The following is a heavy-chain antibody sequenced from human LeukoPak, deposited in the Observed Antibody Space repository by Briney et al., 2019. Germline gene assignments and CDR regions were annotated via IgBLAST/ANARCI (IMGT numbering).Heavy chain of an antibody. CDR1: GGSISSGDYY. J-gene: IGHJ4*02. CDR3: ARVKYVVRGVIVDASYYFDF. CDR2: ISYSGGT. V-gene: IGHV4-30-4*01. Sequence: PSQTLSLTCTVSGGSISSGDYYWSWIRQPPGKSLEWSGYISYSGGTYYNPSLRSRVTISVDTSKNQFSLKLSSVTAADTVVYYCARVKYVVRGVIVDASYYFDFWGQGNLVTVSS. D-gene: IGHD3-10*01.